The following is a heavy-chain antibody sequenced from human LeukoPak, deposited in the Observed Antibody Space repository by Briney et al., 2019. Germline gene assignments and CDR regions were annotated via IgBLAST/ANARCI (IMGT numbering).Heavy chain of an antibody. J-gene: IGHJ4*02. Sequence: ASVKVSCKASGYTITGYYMHWVRQAPGQGLEWMGRINPNTGDTNSARKFQGRITMTRDTSISTVYMELSRLRSDDTAVYYCARDIPYEVSFGGLTVMGSFVLDYWGQGTLVTVSS. CDR3: ARDIPYEVSFGGLTVMGSFVLDY. V-gene: IGHV1-2*06. CDR2: INPNTGDT. D-gene: IGHD3-16*02. CDR1: GYTITGYY.